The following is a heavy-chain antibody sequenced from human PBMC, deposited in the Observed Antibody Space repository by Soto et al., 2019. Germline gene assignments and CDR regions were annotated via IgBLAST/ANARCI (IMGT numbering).Heavy chain of an antibody. CDR1: GFSFSNYA. J-gene: IGHJ3*02. D-gene: IGHD3-16*02. V-gene: IGHV3-30-3*01. CDR3: ATVRGYRQDFDAFDI. Sequence: QVPLVKSGGGVVQPGRSLRLSCAASGFSFSNYAMHWVRQAPGKGLEWVAVISYDGSNKYYADSVKGRFTISRDNSKNTLYLQMNNPRTEHTAVYYCATVRGYRQDFDAFDIWGPGTMVTVSS. CDR2: ISYDGSNK.